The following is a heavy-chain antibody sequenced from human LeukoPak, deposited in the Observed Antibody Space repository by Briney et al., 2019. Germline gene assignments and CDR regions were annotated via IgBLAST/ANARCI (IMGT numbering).Heavy chain of an antibody. V-gene: IGHV1-46*01. D-gene: IGHD3-22*01. J-gene: IGHJ3*02. CDR1: GYTFTSYY. Sequence: PGASVKVSRKASGYTFTSYYMHWVRQAPGQGLEWMGIINPSGGSTSYAQKFQGRVTMTRDTSTSTVYMELSSLRSEDTAVYYCARDWGDYYDSSGPSYPVGAFDIWGQGTMVTVSS. CDR3: ARDWGDYYDSSGPSYPVGAFDI. CDR2: INPSGGST.